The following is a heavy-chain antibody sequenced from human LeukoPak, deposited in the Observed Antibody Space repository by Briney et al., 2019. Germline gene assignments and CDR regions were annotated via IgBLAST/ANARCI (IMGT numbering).Heavy chain of an antibody. V-gene: IGHV4-38-2*02. J-gene: IGHJ4*02. CDR1: GASINIRYHY. CDR2: IYHSGIT. D-gene: IGHD5/OR15-5a*01. CDR3: ATLVSTRYYFDY. Sequence: SETLSLTCTVSGASINIRYHYWGWIRQPPGKGLEWIGNIYHSGITYYNHFNSSLKSRVTISIDTSKNQFSLRLTSVTAADTAVYFCATLVSTRYYFDYWGQGTLVTVSS.